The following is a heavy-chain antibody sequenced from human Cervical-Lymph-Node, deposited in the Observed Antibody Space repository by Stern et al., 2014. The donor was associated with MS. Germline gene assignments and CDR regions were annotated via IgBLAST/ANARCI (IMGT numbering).Heavy chain of an antibody. CDR2: ISPKNGDS. V-gene: IGHV1-2*02. J-gene: IGHJ6*02. CDR1: GFTFTNYY. Sequence: QVQLVESGAEVKKPGASVQVSCKPSGFTFTNYYIHWLRQAPGQRREWMGRISPKNGDSNYAPKFQGRVTMTRDTSVDLVSLEVTGLRFDDTAVYYCAENMDIWGQGTTVTVSS. CDR3: AENMDI.